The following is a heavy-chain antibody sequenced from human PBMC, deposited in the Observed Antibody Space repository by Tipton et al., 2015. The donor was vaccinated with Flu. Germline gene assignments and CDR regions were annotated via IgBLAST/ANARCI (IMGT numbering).Heavy chain of an antibody. D-gene: IGHD3-22*01. V-gene: IGHV4-61*02. CDR2: VSSSGST. J-gene: IGHJ5*02. CDR3: TRGTIYYDSRGFDSYRFGP. CDR1: GDSITSGNYY. Sequence: TLSLTCTVSGDSITSGNYYWTWIRQSAGKGLEWIGRVSSSGSTRYNPSLKGRATISLDMSRNQFSLKLISVTAADTAVYYCTRGTIYYDSRGFDSYRFGPWGQGSLVSVSS.